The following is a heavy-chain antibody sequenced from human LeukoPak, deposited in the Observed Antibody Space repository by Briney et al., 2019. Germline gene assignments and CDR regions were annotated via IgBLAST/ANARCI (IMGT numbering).Heavy chain of an antibody. D-gene: IGHD3-10*01. CDR2: IYYSGST. CDR1: GDSISSYY. V-gene: IGHV4-59*01. J-gene: IGHJ5*02. Sequence: SETLSLTCTVSGDSISSYYWSWIRQPPGKGLEWIGYIYYSGSTNYNPSLKSRVTISVDTSKNQFSLKLSSVTAADTAVYYCARGTWYGSGSKYDHWGQGTLVTVSS. CDR3: ARGTWYGSGSKYDH.